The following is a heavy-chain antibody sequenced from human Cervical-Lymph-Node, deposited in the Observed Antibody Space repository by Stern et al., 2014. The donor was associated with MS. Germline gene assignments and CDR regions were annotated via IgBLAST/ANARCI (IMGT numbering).Heavy chain of an antibody. V-gene: IGHV4-61*02. J-gene: IGHJ5*02. CDR3: ETTRWDLFTWNWFDP. CDR2: IHDSGST. D-gene: IGHD1-26*01. CDR1: GGSISSSGYY. Sequence: QVQLVESGPGLVKPSQTLSLTCTVSGGSISSSGYYWSWIRQPADKGLEWIGRIHDSGSTYYNPSLQSRVTISMDTAKNPFSLKLPSVTAADTAVYYCETTRWDLFTWNWFDPWGQGTLVTVSS.